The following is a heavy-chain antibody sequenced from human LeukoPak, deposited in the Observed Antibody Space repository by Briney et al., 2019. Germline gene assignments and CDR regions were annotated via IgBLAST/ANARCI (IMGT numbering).Heavy chain of an antibody. D-gene: IGHD4-17*01. V-gene: IGHV1-2*02. Sequence: ASVKVSCKATGYTFTGYYMHWVRQAPGQGLEWMGWINPNSGGTNYAQKFQGRVTMTRDTSISTAYMELSRLRSDDTAVYYCAREATVTTYHGLTDYWGQGTLVTVSS. J-gene: IGHJ4*02. CDR1: GYTFTGYY. CDR3: AREATVTTYHGLTDY. CDR2: INPNSGGT.